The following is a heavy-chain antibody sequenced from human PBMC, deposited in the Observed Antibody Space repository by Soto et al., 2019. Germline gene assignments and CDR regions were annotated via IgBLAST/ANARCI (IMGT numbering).Heavy chain of an antibody. J-gene: IGHJ6*02. Sequence: GASVKVSCKVSGYTLTELSMHWVRQAPGKGLEWMGGFDPEDGETIYAQKFQGRVTMTEDTFTDTAYMELSSLRSEDTAVYYCAIFSGSYLRGALDVWGQGTTVTVSS. D-gene: IGHD1-26*01. CDR1: GYTLTELS. CDR2: FDPEDGET. CDR3: AIFSGSYLRGALDV. V-gene: IGHV1-24*01.